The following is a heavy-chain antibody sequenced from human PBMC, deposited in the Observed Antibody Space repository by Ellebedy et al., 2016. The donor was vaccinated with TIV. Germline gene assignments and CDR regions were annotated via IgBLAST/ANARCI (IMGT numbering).Heavy chain of an antibody. CDR3: ARELGTYGYWYFDL. CDR1: GFTFSSHD. V-gene: IGHV3-13*01. Sequence: GESLKISXAASGFTFSSHDMHWVRQDTGKGLEWVSGIDITGGTYYPGSVKGRFTISRENAKSSLYLQMNSLRAEDTAIYYCARELGTYGYWYFDLWGRGTLVTVSS. CDR2: IDITGGT. J-gene: IGHJ2*01. D-gene: IGHD1-7*01.